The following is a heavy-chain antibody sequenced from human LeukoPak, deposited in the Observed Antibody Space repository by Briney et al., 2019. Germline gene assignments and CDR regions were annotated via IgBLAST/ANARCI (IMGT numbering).Heavy chain of an antibody. D-gene: IGHD3-10*01. J-gene: IGHJ4*02. V-gene: IGHV4-59*08. CDR3: ARHNARLRGWIGEVDY. CDR2: IYYSGST. CDR1: GGSINNYY. Sequence: SETLSLICSVSGGSINNYYWSWIRQPPGKGLEWIAYIYYSGSTNYNPSLKSRVTISVDTSKNQFSLMLSSVTAADTAVYYCARHNARLRGWIGEVDYWGQGALVTVSS.